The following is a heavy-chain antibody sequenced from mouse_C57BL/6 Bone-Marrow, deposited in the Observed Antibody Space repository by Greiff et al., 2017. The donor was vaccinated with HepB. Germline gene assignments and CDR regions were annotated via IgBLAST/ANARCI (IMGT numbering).Heavy chain of an antibody. D-gene: IGHD4-1*01. Sequence: VQLQQPGAELVMPGASVKLSCKASGYTFTSYWMHWVKQRPGQGLEWIGEIDPSDSYTNYNQKFKGKSTLTVDKSSSTAYMQLSSLTSEDSAVYYCARGGTVLNYWGQGTTLTVSS. J-gene: IGHJ2*01. V-gene: IGHV1-69*01. CDR3: ARGGTVLNY. CDR1: GYTFTSYW. CDR2: IDPSDSYT.